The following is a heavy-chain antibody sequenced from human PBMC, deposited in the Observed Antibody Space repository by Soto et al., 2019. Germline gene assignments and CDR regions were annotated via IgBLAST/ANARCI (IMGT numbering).Heavy chain of an antibody. D-gene: IGHD2-2*01. CDR1: GGSISSSSYY. J-gene: IGHJ5*02. Sequence: SETLSLTCTVSGGSISSSSYYWGWIRQSPGKGLEWIGSIYYSGTTYYNPSLKSRVTISVDTSKNQFSLKLGSVTAADTAEYFCVTLFVVAKPKYSYFDPWGQGTLVTVSS. CDR3: VTLFVVAKPKYSYFDP. V-gene: IGHV4-39*01. CDR2: IYYSGTT.